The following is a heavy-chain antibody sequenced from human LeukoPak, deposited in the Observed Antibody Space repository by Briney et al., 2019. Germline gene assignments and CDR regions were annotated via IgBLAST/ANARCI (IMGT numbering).Heavy chain of an antibody. V-gene: IGHV4-59*01. Sequence: PSETLSLTCTVSGGSFSTYYWTWVRQPPGEGLESVGYIYSSGSTNYNPSLKSRVTISVDTSKNQFSQKLSTVTAADTAVYYCARGGSGYSTDYWGQGTLVTVSS. CDR2: IYSSGST. D-gene: IGHD3-22*01. J-gene: IGHJ4*02. CDR1: GGSFSTYY. CDR3: ARGGSGYSTDY.